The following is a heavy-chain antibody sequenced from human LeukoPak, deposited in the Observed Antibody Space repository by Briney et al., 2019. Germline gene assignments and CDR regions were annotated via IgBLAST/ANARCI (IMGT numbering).Heavy chain of an antibody. CDR2: IYSGGST. J-gene: IGHJ6*02. CDR3: AREHDYGDYVSHYYGMDV. D-gene: IGHD4-17*01. CDR1: GFTFNKYW. V-gene: IGHV3-53*01. Sequence: PGGSLRLSCVASGFTFNKYWMSWFRQAPGKGLEWVSVIYSGGSTYYADSVKGRFTISRDNSKNTLYLQMNSLRAEDTAVYYCAREHDYGDYVSHYYGMDVWGQGTTVTVSS.